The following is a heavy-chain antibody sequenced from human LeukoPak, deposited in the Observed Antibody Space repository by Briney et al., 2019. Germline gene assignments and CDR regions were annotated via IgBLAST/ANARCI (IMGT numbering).Heavy chain of an antibody. CDR3: ARVVLRFLESDAFDI. J-gene: IGHJ3*02. V-gene: IGHV4-4*07. CDR2: IYTSGST. Sequence: WETLSLTCTVSGGSISSYYWSWIRQPAGKGLEWIGRIYTSGSTNYNPSLKTRVTMSVDTSKNQFSLKLSSVTAADTAVYYCARVVLRFLESDAFDIWGQGTMVTVSS. CDR1: GGSISSYY. D-gene: IGHD3-3*01.